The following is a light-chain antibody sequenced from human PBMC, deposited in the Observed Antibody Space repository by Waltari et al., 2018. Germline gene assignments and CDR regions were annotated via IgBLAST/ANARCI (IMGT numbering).Light chain of an antibody. CDR3: QQAYSFPFT. V-gene: IGKV1-12*01. J-gene: IGKJ3*01. CDR2: SAS. Sequence: DIQMTQSPSSVSASVGDRVTITCRASQGINNWLAWYQQKPGRTPKLLIYSASTLQSGVPSSFSGSGSGTEFTLTISSLQSEDFAVYYCQQAYSFPFTFGPGTKVDI. CDR1: QGINNW.